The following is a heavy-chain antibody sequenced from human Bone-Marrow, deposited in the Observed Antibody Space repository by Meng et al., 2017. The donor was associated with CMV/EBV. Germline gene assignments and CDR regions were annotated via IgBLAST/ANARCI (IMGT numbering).Heavy chain of an antibody. V-gene: IGHV1-2*02. Sequence: ASVNLSCKVSGYTFTGYYMHWVRQAPGQGLEWMGWINPNSGGTNYAQKFQGRVTMTRDTSISTAYMALSRLRSDDTAVYYCARILYSGSYYPYFDYWGQGTLVSVSS. CDR3: ARILYSGSYYPYFDY. D-gene: IGHD1-26*01. J-gene: IGHJ4*02. CDR2: INPNSGGT. CDR1: GYTFTGYY.